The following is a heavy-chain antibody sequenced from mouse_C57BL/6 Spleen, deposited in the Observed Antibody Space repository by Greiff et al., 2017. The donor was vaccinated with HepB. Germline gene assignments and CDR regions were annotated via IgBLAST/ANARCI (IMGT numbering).Heavy chain of an antibody. CDR2: ISGGGGNT. Sequence: EVQLVESGGGLVKPGGSLKLSCAASGFTFSSYTMSWVRQTPEKRLEWVATISGGGGNTYYPDSVKGRFTISRDNAKNTLYLQMSSLRSEDTALYYCARHQLGRYFDVWGTGTTVTVSS. D-gene: IGHD4-1*02. CDR1: GFTFSSYT. CDR3: ARHQLGRYFDV. J-gene: IGHJ1*03. V-gene: IGHV5-9*01.